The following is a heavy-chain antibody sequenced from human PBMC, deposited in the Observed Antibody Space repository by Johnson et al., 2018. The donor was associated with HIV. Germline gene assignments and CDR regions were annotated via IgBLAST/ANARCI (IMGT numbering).Heavy chain of an antibody. J-gene: IGHJ3*02. D-gene: IGHD4-23*01. CDR3: ARRTVVTPGAFDI. V-gene: IGHV3-23*04. CDR1: GFTFSSYA. Sequence: EQLVESGGGLVKPGGSLRLSCAASGFTFSSYAMSWVRQAPGKGLEWVSAISGSGGSTYYADSVKGRFTISRDNSKNTLYLQMNSLRAEDTAVYYCARRTVVTPGAFDIWGQGTMVTVSS. CDR2: ISGSGGST.